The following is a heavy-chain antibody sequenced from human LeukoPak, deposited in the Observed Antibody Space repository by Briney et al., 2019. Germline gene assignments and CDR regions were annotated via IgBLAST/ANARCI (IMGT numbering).Heavy chain of an antibody. CDR2: INHSGTA. V-gene: IGHV4-34*01. D-gene: IGHD3-3*01. CDR3: ARLRGSYDGDYFDY. Sequence: WETLSLTCAVYGRHFRGYHWGWIRQPPGKGLEWIGEINHSGTANYKPSLKSRSTISVDTSKNQFSLQLSCVTAADTAVYYCARLRGSYDGDYFDYWGEGTLVSVSS. CDR1: GRHFRGYH. J-gene: IGHJ4*02.